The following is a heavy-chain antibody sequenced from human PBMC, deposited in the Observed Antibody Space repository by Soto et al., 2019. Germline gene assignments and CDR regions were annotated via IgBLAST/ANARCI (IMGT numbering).Heavy chain of an antibody. CDR1: GVSIDNFF. V-gene: IGHV4-59*01. CDR3: ARDRGGITVSSKPLGEWFDP. D-gene: IGHD3-16*01. Sequence: QVQLQESGPGLLRPSETLSLTCTVSGVSIDNFFWSWIRQTPGKGLEGIGDVSQGGAAAYMSEGELTSYNPSLESRATISLALPKNHFSLESTSVTAADTAVYYCARDRGGITVSSKPLGEWFDPWGQGTLVNVSS. J-gene: IGHJ5*02. CDR2: VSQGGAAAYMSEGELT.